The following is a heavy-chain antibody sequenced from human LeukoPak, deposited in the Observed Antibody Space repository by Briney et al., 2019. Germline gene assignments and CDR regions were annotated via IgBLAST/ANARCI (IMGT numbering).Heavy chain of an antibody. CDR2: IRYDGSNK. V-gene: IGHV3-30*02. D-gene: IGHD6-13*01. Sequence: GGSLRLSCAASGFTFSSYGMHWVRQAPGKGLEWVAFIRYDGSNKYCADSVKGRFTISRDNSKNTLYLQMNSLRAEDTAVYFCTRDGIAAAGSDYWGQGTLVTVSS. CDR3: TRDGIAAAGSDY. CDR1: GFTFSSYG. J-gene: IGHJ4*02.